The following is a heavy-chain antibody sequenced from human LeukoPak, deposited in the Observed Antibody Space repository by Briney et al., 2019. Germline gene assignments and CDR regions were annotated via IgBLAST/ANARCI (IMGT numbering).Heavy chain of an antibody. CDR1: GFTFSTYG. CDR2: IWYDGSNK. J-gene: IGHJ3*02. V-gene: IGHV3-33*01. D-gene: IGHD6-13*01. Sequence: PGRSLRLSCAASGFTFSTYGMPWVRQAPGKGLEWVALIWYDGSNKYYADSVKGRFTISRDNAKNSLYLQMNSLRAEDTALYYCARGGAAAGRSNAFDIWGQGTMVTASS. CDR3: ARGGAAAGRSNAFDI.